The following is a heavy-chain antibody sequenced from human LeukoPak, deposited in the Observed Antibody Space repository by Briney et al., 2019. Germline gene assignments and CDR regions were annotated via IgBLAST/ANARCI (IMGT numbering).Heavy chain of an antibody. CDR1: GGSISSGDYY. J-gene: IGHJ5*02. CDR3: ARDGHDSSGYYWYNWFDP. D-gene: IGHD3-22*01. V-gene: IGHV4-30-4*08. Sequence: SQTLSLTCTVSGGSISSGDYYWSWIRQPRGKGLEWIGYIYYSGSTYYNPSLKSRVTISVDTSKNQFSLKLSSVTPEDTAVYYCARDGHDSSGYYWYNWFDPWGQGTLVTVSS. CDR2: IYYSGST.